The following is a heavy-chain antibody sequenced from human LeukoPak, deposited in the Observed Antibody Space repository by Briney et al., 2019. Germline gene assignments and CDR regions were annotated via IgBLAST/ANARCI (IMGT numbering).Heavy chain of an antibody. CDR1: GFTFSSYE. V-gene: IGHV3-48*03. D-gene: IGHD3-22*01. J-gene: IGHJ3*02. CDR3: ARGERDITMIVVVIQPDAFDI. Sequence: GGSLRLSCAASGFTFSSYEMNWVRQAPGKGLEWASYISSSGSTIYYADSVKGRFTISRDNAKNSLYLQMNSLRAEDTAVYYCARGERDITMIVVVIQPDAFDIWGQGTMVTVSS. CDR2: ISSSGSTI.